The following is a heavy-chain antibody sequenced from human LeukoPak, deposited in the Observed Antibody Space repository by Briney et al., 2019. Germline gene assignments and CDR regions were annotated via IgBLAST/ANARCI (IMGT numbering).Heavy chain of an antibody. CDR2: ISSSGSAI. D-gene: IGHD3-22*01. CDR3: AKRGVVIRVILVGFHKEAYYFDS. CDR1: GFTFSDYY. Sequence: GGSLRLSCAASGFTFSDYYMTWIRQAPGKGLEWVSYISSSGSAISYADSVKGRFTISRDNAKNTLYLQMNSLRAEDTAVYFCAKRGVVIRVILVGFHKEAYYFDSWGQGALVTVSS. V-gene: IGHV3-11*01. J-gene: IGHJ4*02.